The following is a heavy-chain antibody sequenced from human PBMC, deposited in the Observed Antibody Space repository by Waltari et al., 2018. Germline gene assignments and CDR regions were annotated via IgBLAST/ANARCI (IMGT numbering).Heavy chain of an antibody. J-gene: IGHJ6*02. V-gene: IGHV1-8*01. CDR2: MNPRSAKT. CDR3: ARDWYSSLGDYYGMDV. Sequence: QVQLVQSGPEAKKPGASVKVACQASGSTFGSYDIHWVRQAPGQGLEWMGWMNPRSAKTGYAEKFEGRVTMTRDTSIKTVYLELSSLRSEDTAVYYCARDWYSSLGDYYGMDVWGQGTTVTVSS. D-gene: IGHD2-21*01. CDR1: GSTFGSYD.